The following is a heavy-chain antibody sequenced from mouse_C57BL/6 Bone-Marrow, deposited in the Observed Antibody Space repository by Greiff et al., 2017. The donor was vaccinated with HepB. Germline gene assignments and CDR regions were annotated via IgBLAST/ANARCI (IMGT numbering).Heavy chain of an antibody. V-gene: IGHV1-61*01. CDR2: IYPSDSET. CDR3: ARRQLRGIYYAMDY. J-gene: IGHJ4*01. CDR1: GYTFTSYW. D-gene: IGHD3-2*02. Sequence: QVQLQQPGAELVRPGSSVKLSCKASGYTFTSYWMDWVKQRPGQGLEWIGNIYPSDSETHYNQKFKDKATLTVDKSSSTAYMQLSSLTSEDSAVYYWARRQLRGIYYAMDYWGQGTSVTVSS.